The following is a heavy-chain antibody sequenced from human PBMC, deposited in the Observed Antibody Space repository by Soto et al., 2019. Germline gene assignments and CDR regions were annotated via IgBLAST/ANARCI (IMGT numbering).Heavy chain of an antibody. V-gene: IGHV4-4*02. D-gene: IGHD5-12*01. CDR2: IYHSGST. Sequence: SETLSLTCAVSGGSISSSNWWSWVRQPPGKGLEWIGEIYHSGSTNYNPSLKSRVTISVDKSKNQFSLKLSSVTAADTAVYYCARDGFGYSGYDYFFYWGQGTLVTVSS. CDR1: GGSISSSNW. J-gene: IGHJ4*02. CDR3: ARDGFGYSGYDYFFY.